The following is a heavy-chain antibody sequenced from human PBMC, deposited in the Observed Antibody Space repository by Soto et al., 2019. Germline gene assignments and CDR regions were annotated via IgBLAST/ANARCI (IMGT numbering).Heavy chain of an antibody. CDR1: GFTFSTYG. CDR3: GKDGGCPQVVPCYCVDV. J-gene: IGHJ6*02. CDR2: TSNDGSNK. D-gene: IGHD6-13*01. Sequence: QVQLVESGGGVVQPGSSLRLSCAASGFTFSTYGMHWVRQAPGKGLEWVAATSNDGSNKYYPESVKGRFTISRDSSQNTRDLDMYSVCVDDTAVYYGGKDGGCPQVVPCYCVDVWGQGTTVTVSS. V-gene: IGHV3-30*18.